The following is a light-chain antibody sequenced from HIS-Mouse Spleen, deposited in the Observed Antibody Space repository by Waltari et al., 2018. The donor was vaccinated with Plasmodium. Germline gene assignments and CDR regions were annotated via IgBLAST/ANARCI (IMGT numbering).Light chain of an antibody. V-gene: IGKV2-30*02. CDR2: KVS. CDR1: QSLVHSDGNTY. CDR3: MQGTHWPQT. J-gene: IGKJ1*01. Sequence: DVVMTQSPLSLPVTLGQPASISCRSSQSLVHSDGNTYLNWFQQRPGQSPRRLIYKVSNRDSGVPDRVSGSGSGTDFTLKISRVEAEDVGFYYCMQGTHWPQTFGQGTKLEIK.